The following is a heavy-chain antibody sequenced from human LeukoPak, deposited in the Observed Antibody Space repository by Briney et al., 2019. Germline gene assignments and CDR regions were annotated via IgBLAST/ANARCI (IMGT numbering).Heavy chain of an antibody. Sequence: SQTLSLTCTVSGSSISSGGYYWSWIRQHPGKGLEWIGYIYYSGSTYYNPSLKSRVTISVDTSKNQFSLKLSSVTAADTAVYYCARGDTMAHFDYWGQGTLVTVSS. V-gene: IGHV4-30-4*08. CDR1: GSSISSGGYY. D-gene: IGHD3-10*01. CDR3: ARGDTMAHFDY. CDR2: IYYSGST. J-gene: IGHJ4*02.